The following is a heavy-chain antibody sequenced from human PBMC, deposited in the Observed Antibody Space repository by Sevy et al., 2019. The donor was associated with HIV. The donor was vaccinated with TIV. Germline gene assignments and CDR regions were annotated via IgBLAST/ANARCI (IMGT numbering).Heavy chain of an antibody. CDR1: GFTFSSYE. J-gene: IGHJ3*02. CDR2: ISSSGSTI. D-gene: IGHD3-16*02. Sequence: GGSLRLSCAASGFTFSSYEMNWVHQAPGKGLEWVSYISSSGSTIYYADSVKGRFTISRDNAKNSLYLQMNSLRAEDTAVYYCARDPYVWGSYQMGDAFDIWGQGTMVTVSS. V-gene: IGHV3-48*03. CDR3: ARDPYVWGSYQMGDAFDI.